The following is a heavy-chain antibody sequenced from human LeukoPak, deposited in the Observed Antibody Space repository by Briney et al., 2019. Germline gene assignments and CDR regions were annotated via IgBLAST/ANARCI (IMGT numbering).Heavy chain of an antibody. Sequence: PSETLSLTCTVSGGSISSSSYCWGWIRQPPGKGLEWIGSGYYSGTTYFNPSLKSRVTISVDTSKNQFSLKLSSVTAADTAVYYCARHAGRLRYFDWSTWAPFDYWGQGTLVTVSS. V-gene: IGHV4-39*01. CDR1: GGSISSSSYC. D-gene: IGHD3-9*01. CDR2: GYYSGTT. CDR3: ARHAGRLRYFDWSTWAPFDY. J-gene: IGHJ4*02.